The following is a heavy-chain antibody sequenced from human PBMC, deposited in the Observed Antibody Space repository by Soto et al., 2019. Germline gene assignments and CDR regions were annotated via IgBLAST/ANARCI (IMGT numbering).Heavy chain of an antibody. CDR3: AYRLISVYAFDP. CDR1: GGIFSGYY. J-gene: IGHJ5*02. Sequence: PSETLSLTCAVYGGIFSGYYWSWIIQPPGKGLEWIGEINHSGNTNYNPSLKSRVTISVDTSKNQFSLKLSSVTAADTAVYYCAYRLISVYAFDPWXQGTLVTVSS. D-gene: IGHD2-8*01. V-gene: IGHV4-34*08. CDR2: INHSGNT.